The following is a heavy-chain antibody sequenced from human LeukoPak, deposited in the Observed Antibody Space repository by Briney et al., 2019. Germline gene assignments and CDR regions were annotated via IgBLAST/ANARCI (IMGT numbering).Heavy chain of an antibody. V-gene: IGHV3-33*01. CDR1: GFTFSSYG. CDR2: IWYDGSNK. J-gene: IGHJ6*02. CDR3: ARERTYCSSTSCSTHYYYGMDV. D-gene: IGHD2-2*01. Sequence: PGGSLRLSCAASGFTFSSYGMHWVRQAPGKGLEWVAVIWYDGSNKYYADSVKGRFTISRDNSKNTLYLQMNSLRAEGTAVYYCARERTYCSSTSCSTHYYYGMDVWGQGTTVTVSS.